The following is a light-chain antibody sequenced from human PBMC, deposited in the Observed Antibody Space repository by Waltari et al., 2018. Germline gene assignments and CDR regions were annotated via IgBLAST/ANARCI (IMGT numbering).Light chain of an antibody. V-gene: IGLV1-44*01. Sequence: QSVLTQPPSASGTPGQRVTISCSGISSNIGINTVNWYQQLPGTAPKLLIYSNNQRPSGGPDRFSGSKSGTSASLAISGLQSEDETDYYCAAWDDSLNGPVFGGGTKLTVL. CDR1: SSNIGINT. J-gene: IGLJ3*02. CDR3: AAWDDSLNGPV. CDR2: SNN.